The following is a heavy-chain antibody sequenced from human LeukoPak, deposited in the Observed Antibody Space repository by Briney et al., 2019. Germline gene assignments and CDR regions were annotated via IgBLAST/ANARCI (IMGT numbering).Heavy chain of an antibody. J-gene: IGHJ4*02. V-gene: IGHV3-66*01. CDR2: IRSGGGT. CDR1: GFTFSSYS. CDR3: ARGGLNYVDY. Sequence: GGSLRLSCAASGFTFSSYSMNWVRQAPGKGLEWVSVIRSGGGTYYADSVKGRFSISRDDSKNMVYLQMNRLRAEDTAVYYCARGGLNYVDYCGQGTLVTVSS. D-gene: IGHD3-10*01.